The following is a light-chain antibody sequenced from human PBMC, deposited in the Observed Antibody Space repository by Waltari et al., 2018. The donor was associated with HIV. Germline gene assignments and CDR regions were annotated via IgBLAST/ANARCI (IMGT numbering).Light chain of an antibody. CDR2: STT. Sequence: DIQLTQSPSPLSAFAVDRVTITCRASQTIGDYVNWYQQKPGEPPKLLIYSTTSLQPGVPSRFSGSGSGTDFALTISSLQSEDFATYYCEQIYTFPLFTFGPGTKVDIK. CDR3: EQIYTFPLFT. V-gene: IGKV1-39*01. J-gene: IGKJ3*01. CDR1: QTIGDY.